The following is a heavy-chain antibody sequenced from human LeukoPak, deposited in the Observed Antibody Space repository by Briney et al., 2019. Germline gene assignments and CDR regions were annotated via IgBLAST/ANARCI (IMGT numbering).Heavy chain of an antibody. CDR2: ISWNSGSI. CDR1: GFTFDDYA. CDR3: AKDISSYYDSSGYSHFDY. J-gene: IGHJ4*02. D-gene: IGHD3-22*01. V-gene: IGHV3-9*01. Sequence: GGSLRLSCAASGFTFDDYAMHWVRQAPGKGLEWVSGISWNSGSIGYADSVKGRFTISRDNAKNSLYLQMNSLRAEDTALYYCAKDISSYYDSSGYSHFDYWGQGTLVTVSS.